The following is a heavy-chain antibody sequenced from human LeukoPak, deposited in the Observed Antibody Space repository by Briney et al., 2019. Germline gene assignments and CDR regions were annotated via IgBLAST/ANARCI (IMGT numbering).Heavy chain of an antibody. D-gene: IGHD3-9*01. V-gene: IGHV4-30-4*01. Sequence: SQTLSLTCTVSGGSISSGDYYWSWLRQPPGKGLEWIGYIYYSGSTYYNPSLKSRVTISVDTSKNQFSLKLSSVTAADTAVYYCARGLMYYDILTGYYSGYWFDPWGQGTLVTVSS. J-gene: IGHJ5*02. CDR1: GGSISSGDYY. CDR3: ARGLMYYDILTGYYSGYWFDP. CDR2: IYYSGST.